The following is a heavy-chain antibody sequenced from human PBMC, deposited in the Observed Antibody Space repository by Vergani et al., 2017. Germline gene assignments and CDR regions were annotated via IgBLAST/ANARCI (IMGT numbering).Heavy chain of an antibody. V-gene: IGHV3-21*01. CDR3: ARDVSGFGYCSGGSCTGVDY. Sequence: EVQLVESGGGLVKPGGSLRLSCAASGFTFSSYSMKWVRQAPGKGLEWVSSISSSSSYIYYADLVKGRFTISRDNAKNSLYLQMNSLRAEDTAVYYCARDVSGFGYCSGGSCTGVDYWGQGTLVTVSS. D-gene: IGHD2-15*01. CDR2: ISSSSSYI. J-gene: IGHJ4*02. CDR1: GFTFSSYS.